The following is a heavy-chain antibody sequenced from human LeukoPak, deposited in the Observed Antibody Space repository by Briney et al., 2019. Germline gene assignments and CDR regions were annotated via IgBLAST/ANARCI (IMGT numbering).Heavy chain of an antibody. Sequence: PGGSLRLSCAASGFTFDDCTMHWVRQAPGKGLEWVSLISWDGGSTYYADSVKGRFTISRDNSKNSLYLQMNSLRTEDTALYYCAKDAEFQSNYFDYWGQGTLVTVSS. D-gene: IGHD3-10*01. CDR2: ISWDGGST. CDR1: GFTFDDCT. CDR3: AKDAEFQSNYFDY. J-gene: IGHJ4*02. V-gene: IGHV3-43*01.